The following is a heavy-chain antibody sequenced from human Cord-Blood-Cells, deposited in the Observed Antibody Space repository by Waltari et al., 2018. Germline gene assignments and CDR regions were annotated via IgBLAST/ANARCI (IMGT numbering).Heavy chain of an antibody. Sequence: QVQLVESGGGVVQPGRSLRLSCAASGFTFSSYAMHWVRQAPGKGLEWVAVRSYDGSNKYYADSVKGRFTISRDNSKNTLYLQMNSLRAEDTAVYYCASIRYSGSYYDYWGQGTLVTVSS. CDR3: ASIRYSGSYYDY. J-gene: IGHJ4*02. D-gene: IGHD1-26*01. CDR2: RSYDGSNK. V-gene: IGHV3-30-3*01. CDR1: GFTFSSYA.